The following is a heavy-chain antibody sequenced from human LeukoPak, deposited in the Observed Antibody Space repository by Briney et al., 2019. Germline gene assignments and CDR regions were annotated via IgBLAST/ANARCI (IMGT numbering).Heavy chain of an antibody. V-gene: IGHV3-23*01. CDR2: ISGSGGST. D-gene: IGHD6-19*01. J-gene: IGHJ6*03. Sequence: PGGSLRLSCAASGFTFSSYAMSWVRQAPGKGLEWVSAISGSGGSTYYADSVKGRFTISRDNSKNTLYLQMNSLRAEDTAVYYCAKVSSDWYGVGYYYYYMDVWGKGTTVTVSS. CDR1: GFTFSSYA. CDR3: AKVSSDWYGVGYYYYYMDV.